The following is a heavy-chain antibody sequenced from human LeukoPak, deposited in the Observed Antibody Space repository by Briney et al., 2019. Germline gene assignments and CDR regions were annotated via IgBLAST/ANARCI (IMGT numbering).Heavy chain of an antibody. D-gene: IGHD1-26*01. Sequence: RPSGTLSLTCAVSGGSISSSNWWSWVRQPPGKGLEWIGEIYHSGSTNYNPSLKSRVTISVDKSKNQFSLKLSSVTAADTAVYYCARDVLRPTLISGSYYARVIEEIPNDAFDIWGQGTMVTVSS. CDR3: ARDVLRPTLISGSYYARVIEEIPNDAFDI. V-gene: IGHV4-4*02. CDR2: IYHSGST. CDR1: GGSISSSNW. J-gene: IGHJ3*02.